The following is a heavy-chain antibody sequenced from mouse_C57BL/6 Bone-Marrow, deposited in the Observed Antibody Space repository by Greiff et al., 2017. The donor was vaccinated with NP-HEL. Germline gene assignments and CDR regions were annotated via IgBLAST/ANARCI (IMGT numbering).Heavy chain of an antibody. D-gene: IGHD1-1*01. V-gene: IGHV1-85*01. J-gene: IGHJ4*01. CDR3: ASRFITTVDYYAMDY. CDR1: GYTFTSYD. Sequence: QVQLQQSGPELVKPGASVKLSCKASGYTFTSYDINWVKQRPGQGLEWIGWIYPRDGSTKYNEKLKGKATLTVDTSSSTAYMELHSLTSEDSAVYFCASRFITTVDYYAMDYWGQGTSVTVSS. CDR2: IYPRDGST.